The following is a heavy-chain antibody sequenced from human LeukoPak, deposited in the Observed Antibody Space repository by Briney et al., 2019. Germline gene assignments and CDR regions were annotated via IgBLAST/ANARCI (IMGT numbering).Heavy chain of an antibody. V-gene: IGHV3-15*01. D-gene: IGHD5-18*01. CDR3: TTDLATWIQEGTGGY. CDR2: IKSKTDGGTT. CDR1: GSTFSNAW. Sequence: GGSLRLSCAGSGSTFSNAWMSWVRQAPGKVLEWVGRIKSKTDGGTTDYSAPVKGRFTISRDDSKNTLYLQMNSLKTEDTAVYYCTTDLATWIQEGTGGYWGQGTLVTVSS. J-gene: IGHJ4*02.